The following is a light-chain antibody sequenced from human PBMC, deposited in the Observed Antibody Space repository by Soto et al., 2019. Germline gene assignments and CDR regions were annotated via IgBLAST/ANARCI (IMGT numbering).Light chain of an antibody. CDR1: QSVSNN. V-gene: IGKV3-15*01. CDR3: QQSYNTPRT. CDR2: GAS. J-gene: IGKJ1*01. Sequence: EILVTHSPATLSVSPGESASLSCRASQSVSNNLAWYQQKPGQAPRILIYGASTRDTGIPARFSGSGSGTEFTLTISSLQPEDFHTYYCQQSYNTPRTFGHGTKVDIK.